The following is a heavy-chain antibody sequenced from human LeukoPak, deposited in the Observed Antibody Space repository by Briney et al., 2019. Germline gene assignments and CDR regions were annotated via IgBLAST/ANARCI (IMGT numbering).Heavy chain of an antibody. CDR2: ISNDGINT. V-gene: IGHV3-30*18. CDR1: GIIFSTYG. Sequence: GGSLRLSCAASGIIFSTYGMHWVRQAPGRGLEWVGVISNDGINTYYTDSLKGRFTISRDNTNSTLYLHMNSLRREDTAVYYCAKGRRGSSYVHYFDSWGQGALVTVSS. D-gene: IGHD5-18*01. CDR3: AKGRRGSSYVHYFDS. J-gene: IGHJ4*02.